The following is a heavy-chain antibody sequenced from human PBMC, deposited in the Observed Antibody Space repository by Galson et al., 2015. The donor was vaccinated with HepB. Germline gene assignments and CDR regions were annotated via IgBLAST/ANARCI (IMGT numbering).Heavy chain of an antibody. J-gene: IGHJ3*02. CDR3: TTYAKYYSGEMMHRALDI. Sequence: SLRLSCATSGLTFTNYAMTWVRQAPGKGLEWVSVVSVNSDETHYADSVRGRFTISRDNSKNTLYLQMNSLRAEDTAVYHCTTYAKYYSGEMMHRALDIWGQGTMVTVSS. D-gene: IGHD2-15*01. V-gene: IGHV3-23*01. CDR1: GLTFTNYA. CDR2: VSVNSDET.